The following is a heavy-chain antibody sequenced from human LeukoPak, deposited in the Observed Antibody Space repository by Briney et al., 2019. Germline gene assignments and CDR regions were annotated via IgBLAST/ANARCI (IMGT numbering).Heavy chain of an antibody. J-gene: IGHJ4*01. CDR3: ARRGGSSWSSFDY. V-gene: IGHV3-23*01. CDR1: GFIFNNYA. CDR2: ISGLGGSA. Sequence: PGGSLRLSCVASGFIFNNYAMNWVRQAPGKGLEWVSGISGLGGSAYYAASMKGRFIISRDNSGNTLFFQLTNLRVEDTAVYYCARRGGSSWSSFDYWGHGTLVTVSS. D-gene: IGHD6-13*01.